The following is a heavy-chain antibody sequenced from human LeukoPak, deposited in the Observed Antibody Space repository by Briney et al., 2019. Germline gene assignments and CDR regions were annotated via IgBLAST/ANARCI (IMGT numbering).Heavy chain of an antibody. CDR2: IKQDGSEK. D-gene: IGHD3-22*01. CDR1: GFTFSSYW. V-gene: IGHV3-7*01. Sequence: GGSLRLSCAASGFTFSSYWMSWVRQAPGKGLEWVANIKQDGSEKYYVDSVKGRFTISRDNAKNSLYLQMNSLRAEDTAVYYCARERYYDSSGYPIYYFDYWGQGTLVTVSS. CDR3: ARERYYDSSGYPIYYFDY. J-gene: IGHJ4*02.